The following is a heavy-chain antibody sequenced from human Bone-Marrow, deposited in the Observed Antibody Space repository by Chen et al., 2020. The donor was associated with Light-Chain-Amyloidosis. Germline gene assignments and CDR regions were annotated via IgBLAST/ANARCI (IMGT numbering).Heavy chain of an antibody. CDR1: GASINSRRYY. V-gene: IGHV4-39*01. J-gene: IGHJ5*02. D-gene: IGHD6-19*01. CDR3: ASGGGWLPSRWNWFDP. CDR2: MYYGGTT. Sequence: QPQLQESGPGLVSPSETLSFTCTVSGASINSRRYYCGWIRQSPGKGREWIASMYYGGTTDYNPSLKSRLTLYVDTSKNQFSLKLSSVTAADTAVYYCASGGGWLPSRWNWFDPWGQGTLVTISS.